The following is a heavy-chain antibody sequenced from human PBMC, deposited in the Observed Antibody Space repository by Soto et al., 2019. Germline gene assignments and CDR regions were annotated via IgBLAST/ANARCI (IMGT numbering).Heavy chain of an antibody. D-gene: IGHD5-12*01. Sequence: QVQLVQSGAEVKKPGASVKVSCKASGYTFTSYGISWVRQAPGQGLEWMGWISAYNGNTNYAQKLQGRVTMTTDTATSTAYMELRSLRSDDTAVYYCARVKELSGYEIASIYYFYYWGKGTLVTVAS. V-gene: IGHV1-18*01. CDR2: ISAYNGNT. CDR1: GYTFTSYG. J-gene: IGHJ4*02. CDR3: ARVKELSGYEIASIYYFYY.